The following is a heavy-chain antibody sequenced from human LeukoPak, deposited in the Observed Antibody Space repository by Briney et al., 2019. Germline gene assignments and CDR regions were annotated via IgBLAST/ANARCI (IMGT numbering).Heavy chain of an antibody. CDR3: ARGAYDSNYVPATWFDP. J-gene: IGHJ5*02. D-gene: IGHD4-4*01. CDR2: IYYSGST. V-gene: IGHV4-31*03. CDR1: GGSISSGGYY. Sequence: SETLSLTCTVSGGSISSGGYYWSWIRQHPGKGLEWIGYIYYSGSTYYSPSLKSRVTISVDTSKNQFSLKLSSVTAADTAVYYCARGAYDSNYVPATWFDPWGQGTLVTVSS.